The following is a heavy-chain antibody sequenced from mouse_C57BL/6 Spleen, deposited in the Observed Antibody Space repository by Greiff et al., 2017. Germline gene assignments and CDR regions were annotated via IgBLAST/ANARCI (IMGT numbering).Heavy chain of an antibody. CDR3: AESSSPDAMDY. V-gene: IGHV5-17*01. CDR2: ISSGSSTI. CDR1: GFTFSDYG. J-gene: IGHJ4*01. Sequence: EVQLVESGGGLVKPGGSLKLSCAASGFTFSDYGMHWVRQAPEKGLEWVAYISSGSSTIYYADTVKGRFTLSRDNAKNTLFLQMSSLRSEDTAMYYCAESSSPDAMDYWGQGTSVTVSS. D-gene: IGHD1-1*01.